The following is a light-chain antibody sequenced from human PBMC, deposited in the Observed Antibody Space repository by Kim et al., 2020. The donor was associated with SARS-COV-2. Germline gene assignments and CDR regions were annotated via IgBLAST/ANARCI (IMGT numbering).Light chain of an antibody. CDR1: QSISYW. CDR2: DVS. J-gene: IGKJ2*01. Sequence: ASVGERVTITCRATQSISYWLAWYQQIPGKAPKVLIYDVSNLKSGVPSRFSGGGSGTEFTLTINSLQPDDFATYYCQQYSSYPYPFGQGTKLEIK. CDR3: QQYSSYPYP. V-gene: IGKV1-5*01.